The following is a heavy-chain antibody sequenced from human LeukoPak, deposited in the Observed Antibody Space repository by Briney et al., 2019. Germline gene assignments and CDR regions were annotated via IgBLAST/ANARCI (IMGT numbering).Heavy chain of an antibody. CDR3: ARASGYSSRAFDI. CDR1: GGSISSYY. J-gene: IGHJ3*02. CDR2: IYYSGST. V-gene: IGHV4-59*01. D-gene: IGHD5-18*01. Sequence: TSETLSLTCTVSGGSISSYYWSWTRQPPGKGLEWIGYIYYSGSTNYNPSLKSRVTISVDTSKNQFSLKLSSVTAADTAVYYCARASGYSSRAFDIWGQGTMVTVSS.